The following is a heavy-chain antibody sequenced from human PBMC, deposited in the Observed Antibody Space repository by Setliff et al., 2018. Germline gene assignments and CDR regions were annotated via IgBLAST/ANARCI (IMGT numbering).Heavy chain of an antibody. J-gene: IGHJ6*03. CDR1: GYTFTTYA. CDR3: ARASRLGTIVCRGYYYMDV. D-gene: IGHD2-8*01. CDR2: INTNTGNP. Sequence: ASVKVSCKASGYTFTTYAISWMRQAPGQGLEWMGWINTNTGNPSYAQGFTGRFVISLDTSVSTTYLQISSLKAENTAVDYCARASRLGTIVCRGYYYMDVWGKGTTVTVSS. V-gene: IGHV7-4-1*02.